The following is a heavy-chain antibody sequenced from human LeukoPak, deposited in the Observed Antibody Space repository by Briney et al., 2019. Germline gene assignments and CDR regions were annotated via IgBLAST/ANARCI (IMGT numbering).Heavy chain of an antibody. CDR3: ARGGASSKWFDP. V-gene: IGHV4-61*08. CDR2: IHSSGTT. J-gene: IGHJ5*02. D-gene: IGHD6-13*01. Sequence: KTSQTLSLTCTVSGGSISTPGYYWSWIRLRPGKGLEWIAFIHSSGTTNYNPSLKSRVSISVDTSNNQFSLNVNSVTAADTAVYYCARGGASSKWFDPWGQGTLVTVSS. CDR1: GGSISTPGYY.